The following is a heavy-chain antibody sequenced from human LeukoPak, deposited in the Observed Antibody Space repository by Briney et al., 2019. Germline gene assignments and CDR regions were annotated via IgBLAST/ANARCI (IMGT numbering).Heavy chain of an antibody. CDR3: AHSDYDILTGWVSLDY. D-gene: IGHD3-9*01. CDR1: GFSLSTSGVG. CDR2: IYWNDDK. Sequence: SGPTLVKPTQTLTLTCTFSGFSLSTSGVGVGWIRQPPGKALEWLALIYWNDDKRYSPSLKSRLTITKDTSKNQVVLAMTNMDPVDTATYYCAHSDYDILTGWVSLDYWGQGTLVTVSS. V-gene: IGHV2-5*01. J-gene: IGHJ4*02.